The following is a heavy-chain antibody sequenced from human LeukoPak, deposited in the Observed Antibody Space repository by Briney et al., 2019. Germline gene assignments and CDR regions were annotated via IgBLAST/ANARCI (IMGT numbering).Heavy chain of an antibody. V-gene: IGHV3-66*01. CDR1: GFTVSSNY. Sequence: GGSLRLSCAASGFTVSSNYMSWVRQAPGKGLEWVSVIYSGGSTYYADSVKGRFTISSDNYKNTLYLQINSLRADDTAVYYCASNVDTAMVGGDYYFDYWGQGTLVTVSS. J-gene: IGHJ4*02. CDR3: ASNVDTAMVGGDYYFDY. D-gene: IGHD5-18*01. CDR2: IYSGGST.